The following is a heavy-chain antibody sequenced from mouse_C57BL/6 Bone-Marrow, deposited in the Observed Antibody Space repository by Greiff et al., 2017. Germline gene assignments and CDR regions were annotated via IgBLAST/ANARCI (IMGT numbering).Heavy chain of an antibody. J-gene: IGHJ4*01. V-gene: IGHV1-26*01. CDR1: GYTFTDYY. CDR3: ARDRITTVVATDFYAMDD. D-gene: IGHD1-1*01. Sequence: EVQLQQSGPELVKPGASVKISCKASGYTFTDYYMNWVKQSHGKSLEWIGDINPNNGGTSYNQKFKGKATLTVDKSSSTAYMELRSLTSEDSAVYYCARDRITTVVATDFYAMDDWGQGTSVTVSS. CDR2: INPNNGGT.